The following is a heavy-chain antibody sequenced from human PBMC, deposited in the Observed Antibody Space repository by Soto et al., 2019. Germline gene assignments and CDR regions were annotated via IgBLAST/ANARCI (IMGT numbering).Heavy chain of an antibody. CDR3: AKDPNGDYVGAFDF. CDR2: ITGSGATA. J-gene: IGHJ3*01. Sequence: EVQLLDSGGGLVQPGGSLRISCAASGFTFSTYALTWVRQPPGKGLEWVAAITGSGATANYADSVKGRFTISRDNSKNTLYLQMSSLTAEDTAVYFCAKDPNGDYVGAFDFWGRGTLVTVSS. D-gene: IGHD2-8*01. V-gene: IGHV3-23*01. CDR1: GFTFSTYA.